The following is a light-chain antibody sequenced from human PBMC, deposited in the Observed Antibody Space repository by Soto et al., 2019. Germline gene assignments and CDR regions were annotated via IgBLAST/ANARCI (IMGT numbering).Light chain of an antibody. CDR3: QQSYSNPQT. Sequence: DIQMTQSPSSLSASVGDRVTITCRASQRISYYLNWYQQKPGKAPNLLIYAASSLQSGVPSRFSGSGSGTDFSLTISRLQPEDFATYYCQQSYSNPQTFGQGTKVEIK. V-gene: IGKV1-39*01. J-gene: IGKJ1*01. CDR2: AAS. CDR1: QRISYY.